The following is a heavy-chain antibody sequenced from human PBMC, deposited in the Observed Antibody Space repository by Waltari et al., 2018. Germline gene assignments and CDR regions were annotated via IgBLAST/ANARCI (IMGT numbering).Heavy chain of an antibody. J-gene: IGHJ4*02. V-gene: IGHV2-5*01. CDR1: GFSLSTSGMG. CDR2: IYWSDDT. CDR3: AHSRGAILDC. D-gene: IGHD3-16*01. Sequence: QITLKESGPTLVTPTQTLTLTCTCSGFSLSTSGMGVGWIRQSPGKALEWLALIYWSDDTRYSPSLKSRLTITKDTSENQVVLTMTNMDPVDAATYYCAHSRGAILDCWGQGTLVTVSS.